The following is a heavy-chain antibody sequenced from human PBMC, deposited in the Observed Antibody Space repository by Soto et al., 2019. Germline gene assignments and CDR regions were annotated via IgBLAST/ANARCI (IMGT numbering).Heavy chain of an antibody. V-gene: IGHV3-30*18. J-gene: IGHJ4*02. Sequence: QVQLVESGGGVVQPGRSLRLSCAVSGFTFSNFGMHWVRQPPGKGQEWVAVISSDGGKEYYADSVKGRFTISRDDSRSALYLQMNSLRAEYTAVYFCSKDFFSSVSARLGIFHYWGQGALVSVSS. D-gene: IGHD6-6*01. CDR2: ISSDGGKE. CDR1: GFTFSNFG. CDR3: SKDFFSSVSARLGIFHY.